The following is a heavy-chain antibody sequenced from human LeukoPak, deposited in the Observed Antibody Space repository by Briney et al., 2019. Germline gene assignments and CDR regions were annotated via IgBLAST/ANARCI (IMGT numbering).Heavy chain of an antibody. CDR1: GYTFTDYY. J-gene: IGHJ5*02. Sequence: ASVKVSCKASGYTFTDYYIHWVRQAPGQGLEWMGWINPNSGGTNSAQKFQGRVTMTRDTSISTAYMDLSRLRSDGTAVYYCAREAPYSTSSDWFDPWGQGTLVTVSS. CDR2: INPNSGGT. V-gene: IGHV1-2*02. D-gene: IGHD6-6*01. CDR3: AREAPYSTSSDWFDP.